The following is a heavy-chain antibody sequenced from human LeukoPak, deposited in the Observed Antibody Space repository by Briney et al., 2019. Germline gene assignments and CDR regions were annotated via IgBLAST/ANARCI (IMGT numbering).Heavy chain of an antibody. CDR3: ARDYPSHDFWSGTDY. Sequence: ASVKVSCKASGYTFTSYGISWVRQAPGQGLEWMGWISAYNGNTNYAQKLQGRVTMTTDTSTSTAYMELRSLRSDDAAVYYCARDYPSHDFWSGTDYWGQGTLVTVSS. CDR2: ISAYNGNT. J-gene: IGHJ4*02. D-gene: IGHD3-3*01. V-gene: IGHV1-18*01. CDR1: GYTFTSYG.